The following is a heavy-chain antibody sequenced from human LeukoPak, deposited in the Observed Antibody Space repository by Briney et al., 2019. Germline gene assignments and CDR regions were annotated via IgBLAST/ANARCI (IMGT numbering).Heavy chain of an antibody. D-gene: IGHD3-3*01. CDR2: ISYDGSNK. J-gene: IGHJ4*02. Sequence: GRSLRLSCAASGFTFSSYAMHWVRQAPGKGLEWVAVISYDGSNKYYADSVKGRFTISRDNSKNSLYLQMNSLRAEDTAVYYCARVGYYDFWSGTNYFDYWGQGTLVTVSS. CDR3: ARVGYYDFWSGTNYFDY. V-gene: IGHV3-30-3*01. CDR1: GFTFSSYA.